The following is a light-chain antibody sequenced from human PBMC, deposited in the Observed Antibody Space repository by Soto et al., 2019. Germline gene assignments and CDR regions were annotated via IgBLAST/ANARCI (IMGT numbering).Light chain of an antibody. CDR2: KAS. V-gene: IGKV1-5*03. CDR3: QQTYSNLWT. J-gene: IGKJ1*01. CDR1: QSISSW. Sequence: DIQMTQSPSTLSASVGDRVTITCRASQSISSWVAWYQQKPGKGPKLLIYKASHLESGVPSRFSGSGSGTDFTLTINNLQREDFADYFCQQTYSNLWTFGQGTKVNI.